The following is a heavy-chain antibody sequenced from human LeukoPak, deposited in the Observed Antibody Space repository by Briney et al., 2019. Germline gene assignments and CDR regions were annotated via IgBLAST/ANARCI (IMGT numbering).Heavy chain of an antibody. D-gene: IGHD3-10*01. CDR3: ARLRGNVLLYYFDY. V-gene: IGHV5-51*01. Sequence: GESLQISCKGSGFSFTSYWIGWVRQLPGKGLEWMGIINPGDSDTRYSPSFQGQVTISADKSISTAYLQWSSLKASDTAMYYCARLRGNVLLYYFDYWGQGTLVTVSS. J-gene: IGHJ4*02. CDR1: GFSFTSYW. CDR2: INPGDSDT.